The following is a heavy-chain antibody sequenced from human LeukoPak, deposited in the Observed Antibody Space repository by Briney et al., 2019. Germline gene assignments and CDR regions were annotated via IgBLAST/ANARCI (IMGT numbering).Heavy chain of an antibody. CDR2: INSDGSST. CDR3: ARGGFYSSGGIDH. J-gene: IGHJ4*02. Sequence: GGSLRLSCAASGFTFTSYWMHWVRHAPGKGPVWVSRINSDGSSTSYADSVKGRFTISRDNAKNTLYLQMNSLRAEDTAVYYCARGGFYSSGGIDHWGQGTLVTVSS. V-gene: IGHV3-74*01. D-gene: IGHD6-19*01. CDR1: GFTFTSYW.